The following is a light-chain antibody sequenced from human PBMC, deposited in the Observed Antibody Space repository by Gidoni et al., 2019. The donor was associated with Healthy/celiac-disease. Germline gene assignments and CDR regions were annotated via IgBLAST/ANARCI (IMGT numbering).Light chain of an antibody. V-gene: IGKV1-33*01. Sequence: IQMTQSPSSLSASVGDRVTITCQASQDISNYLNWYQQKPGKAPKLLIYDASNLETGVPSRFSGSGSGTDFTFTISSLQPEDIATYYCQQYDNLPITFXXXTRLEIK. CDR1: QDISNY. CDR3: QQYDNLPIT. J-gene: IGKJ5*01. CDR2: DAS.